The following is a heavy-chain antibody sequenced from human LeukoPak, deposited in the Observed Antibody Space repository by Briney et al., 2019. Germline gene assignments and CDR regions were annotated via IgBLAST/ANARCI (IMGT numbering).Heavy chain of an antibody. CDR3: ARDRGSGSYYYMDV. D-gene: IGHD3-10*01. Sequence: SSVKVSCKSSGGTLSSYAISWVRQAPRQGLEWMGGSIPIFGTANYAQKFQGRVTITTDESTSTAYRELSSLRSEDTAVYYCARDRGSGSYYYMDVWGKGTTVTVSS. CDR1: GGTLSSYA. V-gene: IGHV1-69*05. CDR2: SIPIFGTA. J-gene: IGHJ6*03.